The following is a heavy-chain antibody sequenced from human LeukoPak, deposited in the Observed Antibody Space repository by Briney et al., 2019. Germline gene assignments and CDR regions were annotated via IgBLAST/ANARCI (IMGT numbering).Heavy chain of an antibody. D-gene: IGHD1-26*01. V-gene: IGHV3-20*04. CDR3: ARVQVGATSSNDY. J-gene: IGHJ4*02. Sequence: GGSLRLSCAASGFTFDDYAMSWVRQAPGKGLEWVSGINWNGGSTGYADSVKGRFTISRDNAKNSLYLQMNSLRAEDTAFYYCARVQVGATSSNDYWGQGTLVTVSS. CDR2: INWNGGST. CDR1: GFTFDDYA.